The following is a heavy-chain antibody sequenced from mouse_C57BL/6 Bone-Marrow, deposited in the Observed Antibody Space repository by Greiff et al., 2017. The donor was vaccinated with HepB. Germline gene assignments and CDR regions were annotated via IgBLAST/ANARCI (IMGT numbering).Heavy chain of an antibody. Sequence: QVQLQQPGAELVMPGASVKLSCKASGYTFTSYWMHWVKQRPGQGLEWIGEIDPSDSYTNYNQKFKGKSTLTVDKSSSTAYMQLSSLTSEDSAVYYCARSPYYYGSGGFAYWGQGTLVTVSA. CDR3: ARSPYYYGSGGFAY. CDR2: IDPSDSYT. J-gene: IGHJ3*01. V-gene: IGHV1-69*01. CDR1: GYTFTSYW. D-gene: IGHD1-1*01.